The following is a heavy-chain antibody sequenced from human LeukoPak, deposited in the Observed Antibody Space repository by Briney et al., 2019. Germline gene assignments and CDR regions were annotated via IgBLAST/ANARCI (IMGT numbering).Heavy chain of an antibody. Sequence: SETLSLTCTVSGGSISSYYWSWIRQPPGKGLEWIGYIYTSGSTNYNPSLKSRVTISVDTSKNQFSLKLSSVTAADTAVYYRARVVQLWANYFDYWGQGTLVTVSS. CDR2: IYTSGST. CDR1: GGSISSYY. J-gene: IGHJ4*02. D-gene: IGHD5-18*01. V-gene: IGHV4-4*09. CDR3: ARVVQLWANYFDY.